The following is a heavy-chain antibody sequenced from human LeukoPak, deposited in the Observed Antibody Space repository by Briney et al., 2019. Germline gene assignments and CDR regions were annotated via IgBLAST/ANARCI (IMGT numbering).Heavy chain of an antibody. J-gene: IGHJ6*03. CDR3: ASEDFWSGHNLYYMDV. V-gene: IGHV4-30-2*01. CDR2: IYHSGST. D-gene: IGHD3-3*01. CDR1: GGSISSGGYY. Sequence: SETLSLTCTVSGGSISSGGYYWSWIRQPPGKGLEWIGYIYHSGSTYYNPSLKSRVTISVDRSKNQFSLKLSSVTAADTAVYYCASEDFWSGHNLYYMDVWGKGTTVTVSS.